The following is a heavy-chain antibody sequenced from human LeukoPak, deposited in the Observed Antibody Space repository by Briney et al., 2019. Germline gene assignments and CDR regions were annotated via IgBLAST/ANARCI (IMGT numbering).Heavy chain of an antibody. CDR1: SGSISNYY. CDR2: ISSSGST. V-gene: IGHV4-59*01. Sequence: NPSETLSLTCSVSSGSISNYYWSWIRQSPGKGLEWIGYISSSGSTNYNPSVKSRVTISVDTSRNQFSLKLRSVTAADTAVYYCARTNQISATAFDIWGQGTMVTVSS. D-gene: IGHD1-14*01. J-gene: IGHJ3*02. CDR3: ARTNQISATAFDI.